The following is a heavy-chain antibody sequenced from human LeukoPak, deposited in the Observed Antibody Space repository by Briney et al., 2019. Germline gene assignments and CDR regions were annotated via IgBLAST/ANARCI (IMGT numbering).Heavy chain of an antibody. CDR2: IYYSGSS. CDR3: ARGLYYSGSGRTFDS. CDR1: GGSISSSSYY. V-gene: IGHV4-39*01. J-gene: IGHJ4*02. D-gene: IGHD3-10*01. Sequence: PSETLSLTCTVSGGSISSSSYYWGWIREPPGKGLEWIGSIYYSGSSYYNPSLKSRVTISVDMSKNQFSLKLRSVTAADTTMYFCARGLYYSGSGRTFDSWGQGTLVTASS.